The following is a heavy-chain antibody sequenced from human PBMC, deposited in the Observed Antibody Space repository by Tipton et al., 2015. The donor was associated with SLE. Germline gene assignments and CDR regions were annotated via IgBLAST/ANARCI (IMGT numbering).Heavy chain of an antibody. CDR3: ARGSPVRYFDHYYGMDV. CDR2: INPSGGST. J-gene: IGHJ6*02. Sequence: QSGAEVKKPGASVKVSCKASGYTFTRYYMHWVRQAPGQGLEWMGKINPSGGSTSYAQKLQGRVTMTRDTSTSTVYMDLSSLRSEDTAVYYCARGSPVRYFDHYYGMDVWGQGTTVTVSS. CDR1: GYTFTRYY. D-gene: IGHD1-26*01. V-gene: IGHV1-46*04.